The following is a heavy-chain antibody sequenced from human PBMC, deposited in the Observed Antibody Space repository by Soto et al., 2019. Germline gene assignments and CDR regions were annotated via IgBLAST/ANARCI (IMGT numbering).Heavy chain of an antibody. Sequence: GGSLRLSCEASGFTFSSYAMSWVRQAPGKGLEWVSAISGSGGSTYYADSVKGRFTISRDNSKNTLYLQMNSLRAEDTAVYYCAKDGGYCSSTSCYWGFDYWGQGTLVTVSS. CDR1: GFTFSSYA. D-gene: IGHD2-2*01. CDR2: ISGSGGST. CDR3: AKDGGYCSSTSCYWGFDY. J-gene: IGHJ4*02. V-gene: IGHV3-23*01.